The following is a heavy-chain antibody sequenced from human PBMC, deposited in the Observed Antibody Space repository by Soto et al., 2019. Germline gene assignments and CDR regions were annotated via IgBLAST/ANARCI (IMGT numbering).Heavy chain of an antibody. Sequence: ASVKVSCKASGYTFTGCYMHWVRQAPGQGLEWMGWINPNSGGTNYAQKFQGWVTMTRDTSISTAYLQWSSLKASDTAIYYCARQGGYYYYGMDVWGQGTAVTVSS. J-gene: IGHJ6*02. D-gene: IGHD2-15*01. V-gene: IGHV1-2*04. CDR3: ARQGGYYYYGMDV. CDR1: GYTFTGCY. CDR2: INPNSGGT.